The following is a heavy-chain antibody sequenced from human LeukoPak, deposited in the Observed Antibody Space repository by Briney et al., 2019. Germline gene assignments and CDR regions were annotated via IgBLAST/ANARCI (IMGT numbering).Heavy chain of an antibody. CDR1: GGSISSGDYY. D-gene: IGHD5-18*01. V-gene: IGHV4-30-4*01. Sequence: SETLSLTCTVSGGSISSGDYYWSWIRQPPGKGLEWIGYIYYSGSTYYNPSLKSRVTISVDTSKNQFSLKLSSVTAADTAVYYCARGAGYSYEPPVWGQGTMVTVSS. J-gene: IGHJ3*01. CDR3: ARGAGYSYEPPV. CDR2: IYYSGST.